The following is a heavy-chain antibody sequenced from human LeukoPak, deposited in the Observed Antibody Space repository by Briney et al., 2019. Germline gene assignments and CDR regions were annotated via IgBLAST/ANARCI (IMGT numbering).Heavy chain of an antibody. CDR3: ARDRVLWFGELLSGWFDP. J-gene: IGHJ5*02. CDR1: AGSISSGSYY. Sequence: SQNLSLTCTVSAGSISSGSYYWRWIRQPAGKGLEWIGRIYTSGSTNYNPSRNSRVTISVDTSKNQFSLKLSSVTAADTPVYYCARDRVLWFGELLSGWFDPWGEGTLVTVSS. CDR2: IYTSGST. D-gene: IGHD3-10*01. V-gene: IGHV4-61*02.